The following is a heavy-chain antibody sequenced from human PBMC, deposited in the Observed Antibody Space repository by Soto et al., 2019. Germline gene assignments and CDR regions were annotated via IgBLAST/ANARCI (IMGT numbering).Heavy chain of an antibody. CDR1: GGSFSGYY. J-gene: IGHJ4*02. CDR3: AYTGGFGELPGN. V-gene: IGHV4-34*01. CDR2: INHSGST. D-gene: IGHD1-26*01. Sequence: PSETLSLTCAVYGGSFSGYYWSWIRQPPGKGLEWIGEINHSGSTNYNPSLKSRVTISVDTSKNQFSLKLSSVTAADTAVYYCAYTGGFGELPGNWGQGTLVTVSS.